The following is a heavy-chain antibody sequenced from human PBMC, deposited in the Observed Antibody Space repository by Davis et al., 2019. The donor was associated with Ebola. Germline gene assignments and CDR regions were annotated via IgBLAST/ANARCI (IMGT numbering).Heavy chain of an antibody. CDR2: ISHDGRQE. D-gene: IGHD2-21*01. V-gene: IGHV3-30*04. J-gene: IGHJ4*02. Sequence: GESLKISCAASGFSFNSYAMHWVRQGPGKGLEWVALISHDGRQEYYADSVKGRFTISRDNSKDTLYLQMNSLKTDDTAVYYCARGQGGAYSANDFWGQGVLVTVSS. CDR3: ARGQGGAYSANDF. CDR1: GFSFNSYA.